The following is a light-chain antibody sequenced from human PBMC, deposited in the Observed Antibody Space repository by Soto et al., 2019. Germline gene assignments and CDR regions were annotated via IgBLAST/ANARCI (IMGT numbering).Light chain of an antibody. V-gene: IGLV2-14*01. J-gene: IGLJ1*01. CDR2: EVS. CDR3: SSYTSDNRDYG. Sequence: QSVLTQPASVSGSPGQSITTSCTGSSSDVGAYTSVSWYQQHPGKAPKLMIYEVSNRPSGVSRRFSGYKSGDTASLTISGLQAEDESHYYCSSYTSDNRDYGFGTGPKVTVL. CDR1: SSDVGAYTS.